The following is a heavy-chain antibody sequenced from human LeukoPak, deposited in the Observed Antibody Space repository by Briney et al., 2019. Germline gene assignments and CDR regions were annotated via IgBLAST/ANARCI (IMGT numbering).Heavy chain of an antibody. CDR3: AIRFTAGTTNWFDP. Sequence: PWGSLRLSCAASGFTFSSYGMSWVRQAPGKGLEWVSAISGSGGSTYYADSVKGRFTISRDNSKNTLYLQMNSLRAEDTAVYYCAIRFTAGTTNWFDPWGQGTLVTVSS. V-gene: IGHV3-23*01. J-gene: IGHJ5*02. CDR2: ISGSGGST. D-gene: IGHD1-1*01. CDR1: GFTFSSYG.